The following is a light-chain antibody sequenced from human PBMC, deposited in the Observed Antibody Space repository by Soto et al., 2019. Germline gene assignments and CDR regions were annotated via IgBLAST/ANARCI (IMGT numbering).Light chain of an antibody. V-gene: IGKV1-39*01. CDR3: QQSYSTPRT. Sequence: DIQMPQSPSSLSASVGDRVTITCRASQSISIYLNWYQQKPGKAPKLLIYAASSLQSWVPSRFSGSGSGTDFTLTISSLQPEDFATYYCQQSYSTPRTFGQGTKVDI. J-gene: IGKJ1*01. CDR1: QSISIY. CDR2: AAS.